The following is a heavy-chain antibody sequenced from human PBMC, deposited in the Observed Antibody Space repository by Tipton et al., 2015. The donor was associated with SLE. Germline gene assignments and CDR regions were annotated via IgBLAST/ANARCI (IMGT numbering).Heavy chain of an antibody. D-gene: IGHD5-24*01. CDR2: MYYSGNT. J-gene: IGHJ2*01. CDR3: ARNLGPEWMATKRGYFDL. Sequence: TLSLTCTVSGVSISSRTYYWGWIRQPPGKGLEWIGRMYYSGNTYYNPSLKTRVTISVDTSKNQFSVKLSSVTAADTAVYYCARNLGPEWMATKRGYFDLWGRGTLVSVSS. CDR1: GVSISSRTYY. V-gene: IGHV4-39*01.